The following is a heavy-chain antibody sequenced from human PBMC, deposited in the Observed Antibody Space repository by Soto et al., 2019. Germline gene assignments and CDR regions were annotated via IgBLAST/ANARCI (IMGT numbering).Heavy chain of an antibody. Sequence: SQTLSLTCAISGDSVSSNSAAWNWIRQSPSRGLEWLGRTYYRSKWYNDYAVSVKSRITINPDTSKNQFSLQLNSVTPEDTAVYYCARGTYYYDSSGYYLNDYWGQGTLVTVSS. D-gene: IGHD3-22*01. CDR2: TYYRSKWYN. CDR1: GDSVSSNSAA. J-gene: IGHJ4*02. V-gene: IGHV6-1*01. CDR3: ARGTYYYDSSGYYLNDY.